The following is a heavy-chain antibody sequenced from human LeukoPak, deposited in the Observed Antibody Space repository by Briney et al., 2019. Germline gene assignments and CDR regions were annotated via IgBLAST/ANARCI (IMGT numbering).Heavy chain of an antibody. V-gene: IGHV3-64*01. CDR2: ISSNGGST. J-gene: IGHJ5*02. CDR1: GFTFSSYA. CDR3: AKDIAHDYGDINWSDP. Sequence: HPGGSLRLSCAASGFTFSSYAMHWVRQAPGKGLEYVSAISSNGGSTYYANSVKGRFTISRDNSKNTLYLQMGSLRAEDTALYYCAKDIAHDYGDINWSDPWGQGTLVTVSS. D-gene: IGHD4-17*01.